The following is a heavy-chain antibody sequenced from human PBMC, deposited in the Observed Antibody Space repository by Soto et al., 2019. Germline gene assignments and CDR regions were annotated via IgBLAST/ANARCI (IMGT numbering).Heavy chain of an antibody. J-gene: IGHJ5*02. D-gene: IGHD1-1*01. Sequence: SETLSLTCTVSGASISGFYWSWIRKSAGKGLEWIGRIYATGTTDYNPSLKSRVMMSVDTSKKQFSLKLRSVTAADTAVYYCVRDGTKTLREWFDPWGQ. V-gene: IGHV4-4*07. CDR1: GASISGFY. CDR3: VRDGTKTLREWFDP. CDR2: IYATGTT.